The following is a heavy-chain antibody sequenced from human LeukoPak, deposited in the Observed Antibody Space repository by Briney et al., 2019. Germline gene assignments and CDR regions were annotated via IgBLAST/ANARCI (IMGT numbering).Heavy chain of an antibody. V-gene: IGHV3-66*01. CDR3: ASDVGDPQY. CDR2: IFGGGST. J-gene: IGHJ4*02. Sequence: GGSLRLSCAASGFTVSYNYMSWVRQAPGKGLEWVSVIFGGGSTYYADSVKGRSTISRDNSKNTLYPQMNSLRVEDTAVYYCASDVGDPQYWGQGTLVTVSS. D-gene: IGHD3-16*01. CDR1: GFTVSYNY.